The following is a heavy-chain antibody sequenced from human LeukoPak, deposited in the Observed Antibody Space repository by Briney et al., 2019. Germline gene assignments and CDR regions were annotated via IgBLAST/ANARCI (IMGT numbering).Heavy chain of an antibody. CDR3: AKGPYSYDSSGAFDI. Sequence: SETLSLTCTFSGDSISSDDYYWSWIRQPAGKGLEWIRRISSSGGTNYNPSLKSRVTITVDTSQNQFSLKLSSVTAAETAVYFCAKGPYSYDSSGAFDIWGQGTMVTVSS. CDR2: ISSSGGT. CDR1: GDSISSDDYY. J-gene: IGHJ3*02. V-gene: IGHV4-61*02. D-gene: IGHD3-22*01.